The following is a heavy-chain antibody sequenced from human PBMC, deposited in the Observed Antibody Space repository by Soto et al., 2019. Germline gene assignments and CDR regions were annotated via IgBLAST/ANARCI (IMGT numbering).Heavy chain of an antibody. CDR2: ISAYNGNT. J-gene: IGHJ4*02. CDR3: ARDGGGLLWFGELLPLLGY. Sequence: QVQLVQSGAEVKKPGASVKVSCKASGYTFTSYGISWVRQAPGQGLEWMGWISAYNGNTNYAQKLQGRVTMTTDTSTSTAYMELRSLRSDDTAVYYCARDGGGLLWFGELLPLLGYWGQGTLVTVSS. D-gene: IGHD3-10*01. V-gene: IGHV1-18*01. CDR1: GYTFTSYG.